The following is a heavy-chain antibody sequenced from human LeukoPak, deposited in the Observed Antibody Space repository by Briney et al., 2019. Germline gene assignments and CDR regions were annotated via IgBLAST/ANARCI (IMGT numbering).Heavy chain of an antibody. J-gene: IGHJ4*02. CDR2: INHSGST. CDR3: ARGTTYYYDSSGYYHFDY. CDR1: GGCFRGYY. D-gene: IGHD3-22*01. V-gene: IGHV4-34*01. Sequence: SETLSLTCADYGGCFRGYYWSWIRQPPGKGLEWIGEINHSGSTNYNPSLKSRVTISVDKSKDQFFLQLSSVTAALSRQYHCARGTTYYYDSSGYYHFDYWGQGTLVTVSS.